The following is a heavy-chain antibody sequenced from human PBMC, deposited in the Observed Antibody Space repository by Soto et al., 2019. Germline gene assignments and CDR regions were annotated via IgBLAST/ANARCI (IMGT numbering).Heavy chain of an antibody. CDR2: INTYNGMT. V-gene: IGHV1-18*01. CDR1: GYTFINYH. Sequence: QVQLVQSGGGVKKPGASVTVSCKASGYTFINYHITWVRQAPGQGLDWMAWINTYNGMTDYAQKFQGRVTMTRDTSTSTAYMELRNLGSDDTAVYFCAKSPRGEMATDWGQGTLVTVSS. J-gene: IGHJ4*02. D-gene: IGHD5-12*01. CDR3: AKSPRGEMATD.